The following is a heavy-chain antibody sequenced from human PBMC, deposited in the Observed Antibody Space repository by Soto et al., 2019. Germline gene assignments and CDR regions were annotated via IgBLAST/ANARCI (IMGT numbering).Heavy chain of an antibody. D-gene: IGHD4-17*01. CDR1: GFTFSSYD. Sequence: EVQLVESGGGLVQPGGSLRLSCAASGFTFSSYDMHWVRQATGKGLEWVSAIGTAGDTYYPGSVKGRFTISRENAKNSLYLQMNSLRAGDTAVYYCARGQSGDGDQDYYYYMDVWGKGTTVTVYS. CDR3: ARGQSGDGDQDYYYYMDV. J-gene: IGHJ6*03. CDR2: IGTAGDT. V-gene: IGHV3-13*01.